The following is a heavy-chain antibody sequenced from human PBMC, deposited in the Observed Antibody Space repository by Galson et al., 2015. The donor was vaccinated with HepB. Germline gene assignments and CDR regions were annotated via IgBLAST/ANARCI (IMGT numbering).Heavy chain of an antibody. J-gene: IGHJ1*01. D-gene: IGHD3-16*01. CDR3: ARGGTIMIPRGWFQD. CDR1: GFTFISYT. CDR2: ISYDGANK. V-gene: IGHV3-30*04. Sequence: SLRLSCAASGFTFISYTMYWVRQAPGKGLEWVAAISYDGANKYYADSVKGRFTISRDNSRNTLYLQINSLRPEDTAVYYCARGGTIMIPRGWFQDWGQGTLVTVSS.